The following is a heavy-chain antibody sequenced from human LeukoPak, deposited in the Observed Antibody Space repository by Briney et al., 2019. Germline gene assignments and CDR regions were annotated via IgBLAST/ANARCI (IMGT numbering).Heavy chain of an antibody. Sequence: ASVKVSCKASGYTFTGYYMHWVRQAPGQGLEWMGWINPNSGGTNYALKFQGRVTMTRDTSISTAYMELSRLRSDDTAVYYCATYSSSWRGPFDYWGQGTLVTVSS. V-gene: IGHV1-2*02. J-gene: IGHJ4*02. CDR2: INPNSGGT. D-gene: IGHD6-13*01. CDR1: GYTFTGYY. CDR3: ATYSSSWRGPFDY.